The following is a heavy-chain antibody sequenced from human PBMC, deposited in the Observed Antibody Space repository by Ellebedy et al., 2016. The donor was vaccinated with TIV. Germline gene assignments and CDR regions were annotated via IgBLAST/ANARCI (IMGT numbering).Heavy chain of an antibody. J-gene: IGHJ4*02. CDR1: GFTFSSYT. V-gene: IGHV3-48*01. CDR2: ISSSSSTI. Sequence: PGGSLRLSCAASGFTFSSYTINWVRQAPGKGLEWVSYISSSSSTIYYADSVKGRFTISRDNAKNSLYLQMNSLRVEDTAVYYCARGASWSAITGLDYWGQGTLVTVSS. D-gene: IGHD3-3*01. CDR3: ARGASWSAITGLDY.